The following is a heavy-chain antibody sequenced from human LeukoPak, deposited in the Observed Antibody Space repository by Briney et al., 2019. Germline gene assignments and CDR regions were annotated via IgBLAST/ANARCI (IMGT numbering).Heavy chain of an antibody. CDR2: MNPNSGNT. Sequence: ASVKVSCKASGYTFTSYDINWVRQATGQGLEWMGWMNPNSGNTGYAQKFQGRVTMTRNTSISTAYMELSSLRSEDTAVYYCARLVAATQTVDYWGQGTLVTVSS. D-gene: IGHD2-15*01. J-gene: IGHJ4*02. CDR3: ARLVAATQTVDY. V-gene: IGHV1-8*01. CDR1: GYTFTSYD.